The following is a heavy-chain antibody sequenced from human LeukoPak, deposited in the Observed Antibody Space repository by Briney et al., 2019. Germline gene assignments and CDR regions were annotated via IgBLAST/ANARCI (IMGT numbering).Heavy chain of an antibody. CDR1: NVSFSDYY. J-gene: IGHJ4*02. D-gene: IGHD6-13*01. CDR3: ARKRIYSRTYDH. CDR2: ISHSGST. V-gene: IGHV4-34*01. Sequence: SETLSLTCAVYNVSFSDYYWNWIRQPPGKGLEWSGEISHSGSTNYNPSLKSRVTISVDTSKNQFSLRLNSVTAADTAVYYCARKRIYSRTYDHWGQGTLVTVSS.